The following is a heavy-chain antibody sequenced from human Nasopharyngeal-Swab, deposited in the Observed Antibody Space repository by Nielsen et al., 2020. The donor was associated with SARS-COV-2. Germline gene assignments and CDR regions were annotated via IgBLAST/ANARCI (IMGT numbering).Heavy chain of an antibody. J-gene: IGHJ6*02. CDR1: GYTFTSYA. CDR2: ISAYNGNT. CDR3: ARDRGYYDILTGYYNVGYYYYYGMDV. V-gene: IGHV1-18*01. D-gene: IGHD3-9*01. Sequence: ASVKVSCKASGYTFTSYAMHWVRQAPGQRLEWMGWISAYNGNTNYAQKLQGRVTMTTDTSTSTAYMELRSLRSDDTAVYYCARDRGYYDILTGYYNVGYYYYYGMDVWGQGTTVTVSS.